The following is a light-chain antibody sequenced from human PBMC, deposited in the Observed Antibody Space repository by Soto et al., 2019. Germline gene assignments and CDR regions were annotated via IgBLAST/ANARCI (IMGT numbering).Light chain of an antibody. CDR3: QQRSNWPPYT. CDR1: QSVSSY. J-gene: IGKJ2*01. CDR2: DAS. Sequence: EIVLTQSPATLSLSPGARATLSCRASQSVSSYFAWYQQKPGQAPRLLIYDASNRATGIPARFSGSGSGTDFTLTNSSLEPEDFAVYYCQQRSNWPPYTFGQGTKLEIK. V-gene: IGKV3-11*01.